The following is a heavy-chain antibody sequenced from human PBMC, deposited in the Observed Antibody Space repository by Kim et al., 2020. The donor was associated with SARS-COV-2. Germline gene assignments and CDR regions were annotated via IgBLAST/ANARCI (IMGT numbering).Heavy chain of an antibody. CDR2: IRSKAYGGTT. CDR3: TREDAEQQLAPYDY. CDR1: GFTFGDYA. Sequence: GGSLTLSCTASGFTFGDYAMSWVRQAPGKGLEWVGFIRSKAYGGTTEYAASVKGRFTISRDDSKSIAYLQMNSLKTEDTAVYYCTREDAEQQLAPYDYWGQGTLVTVSS. V-gene: IGHV3-49*04. D-gene: IGHD6-13*01. J-gene: IGHJ4*02.